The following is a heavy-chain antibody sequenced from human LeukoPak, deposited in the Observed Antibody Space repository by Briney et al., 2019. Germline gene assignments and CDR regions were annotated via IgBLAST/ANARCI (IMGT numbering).Heavy chain of an antibody. CDR2: MNPNSGNT. Sequence: ASVKVSCKASGYTFTSYGISWVRQATGQGLEWMGWMNPNSGNTGYAQKFQGRVTMTRNTSISTAYMELSSLRSEDTAVYYCARGRATSGLNDAFDIWGQGTMVTVSS. CDR1: GYTFTSYG. V-gene: IGHV1-8*02. J-gene: IGHJ3*02. CDR3: ARGRATSGLNDAFDI. D-gene: IGHD1-26*01.